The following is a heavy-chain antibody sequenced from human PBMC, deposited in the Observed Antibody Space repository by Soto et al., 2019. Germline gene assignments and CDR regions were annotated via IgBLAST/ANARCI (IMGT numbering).Heavy chain of an antibody. D-gene: IGHD1-20*01. CDR3: ARGSVTGTRLGY. CDR2: IIPILGIA. J-gene: IGHJ4*02. Sequence: QVQLVQSGAEVKKPGSSVKVSCKASGGTFSSYTISWVRQAPGQGLEWMGRIIPILGIANYAQKFQGRVTTTADNSTSTAYMELSSLISEDTAVYYCARGSVTGTRLGYWGQGTLVTVSA. V-gene: IGHV1-69*02. CDR1: GGTFSSYT.